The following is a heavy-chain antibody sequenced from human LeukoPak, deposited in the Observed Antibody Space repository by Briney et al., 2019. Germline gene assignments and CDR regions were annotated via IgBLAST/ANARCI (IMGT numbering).Heavy chain of an antibody. CDR3: ARGALITMVRGVIIEGWFDP. CDR2: ISSSSSYI. V-gene: IGHV3-21*01. Sequence: GGSLTLSCAASGFTFSSYSMNWVRQAPGKGLEWVSSISSSSSYIYYADSVKGRFTISRDNAKNSLYLQMNSLRAEDTAVYYCARGALITMVRGVIIEGWFDPWGQGTLVTVSS. J-gene: IGHJ5*02. CDR1: GFTFSSYS. D-gene: IGHD3-10*01.